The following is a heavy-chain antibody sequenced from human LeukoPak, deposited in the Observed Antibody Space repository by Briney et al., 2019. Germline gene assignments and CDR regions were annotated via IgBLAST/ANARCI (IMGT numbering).Heavy chain of an antibody. V-gene: IGHV1-8*01. J-gene: IGHJ6*03. CDR3: ARGPAAHDLYYYYMDV. D-gene: IGHD6-13*01. CDR2: MNPNSGNT. Sequence: GASVKVSCKASGYTFTSYDINWVRQPTGQGLEWMGWMNPNSGNTGYAQKFQGRVTMTRNTSISTAYMELSSLRSEDTAVYYCARGPAAHDLYYYYMDVWGKGTTVTVSS. CDR1: GYTFTSYD.